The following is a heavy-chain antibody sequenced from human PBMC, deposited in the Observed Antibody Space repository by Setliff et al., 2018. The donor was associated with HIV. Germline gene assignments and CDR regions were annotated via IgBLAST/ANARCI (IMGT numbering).Heavy chain of an antibody. D-gene: IGHD1-7*01. CDR1: GASVSSSSYY. CDR2: VDYRGNT. CDR3: ARRGIIAGTTDF. V-gene: IGHV4-39*02. J-gene: IGHJ4*02. Sequence: SETLSLTCSVSGASVSSSSYYWGWVRQPPGKGLEWIGIVDYRGNTYYSPSFHSRVTVLVDTSKNHFSLILTSVTAADTAVYYCARRGIIAGTTDFWGQGTPVTVSS.